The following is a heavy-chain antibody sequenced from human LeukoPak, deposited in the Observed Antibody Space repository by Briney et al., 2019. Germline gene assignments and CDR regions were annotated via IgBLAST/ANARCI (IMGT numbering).Heavy chain of an antibody. CDR2: ISYDGSNK. Sequence: GGSLRLSCAASGFTFSSHWMTWVRQAPGKGLEWVAVISYDGSNKYYADSVKGRFTISRDNSKNTLYLQMNSLRAEDTAVYYCARGGLVGYPPRYYFDYWGQGTLVTVSS. CDR3: ARGGLVGYPPRYYFDY. D-gene: IGHD1-26*01. V-gene: IGHV3-30-3*01. CDR1: GFTFSSHW. J-gene: IGHJ4*02.